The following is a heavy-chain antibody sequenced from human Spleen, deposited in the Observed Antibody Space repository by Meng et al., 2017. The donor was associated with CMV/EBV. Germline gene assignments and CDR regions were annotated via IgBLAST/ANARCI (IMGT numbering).Heavy chain of an antibody. J-gene: IGHJ3*02. Sequence: GGSLRLSCGASGFRFSRYGMNWVRQAPGKGLVGVSRINSDGSSTSYADSVKGRFTISRDNAKNSLYLQMNSLRAEDTAVYYCARVNIVVVVAATGFDIWGQGTMVTVSS. D-gene: IGHD2-15*01. CDR1: GFRFSRYG. V-gene: IGHV3-74*01. CDR2: INSDGSST. CDR3: ARVNIVVVVAATGFDI.